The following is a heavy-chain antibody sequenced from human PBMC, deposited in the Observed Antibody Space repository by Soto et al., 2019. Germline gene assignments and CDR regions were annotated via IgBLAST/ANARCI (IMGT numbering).Heavy chain of an antibody. CDR3: ANDPRTSAWSEEGYGAFGT. D-gene: IGHD6-19*01. V-gene: IGHV3-9*01. J-gene: IGHJ3*02. Sequence: EVQLVESGGGLVQPGRSLRLSCAASGFSFDEHAMHWVRQGPGKGLEWVSGISWKSGRVGYGDSVKGRFTISRDNAKNILYVQMNNLRAEDTALYSCANDPRTSAWSEEGYGAFGTWGQWTMVTVSS. CDR1: GFSFDEHA. CDR2: ISWKSGRV.